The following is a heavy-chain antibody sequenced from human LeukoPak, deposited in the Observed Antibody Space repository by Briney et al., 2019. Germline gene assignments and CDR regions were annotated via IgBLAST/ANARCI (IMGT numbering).Heavy chain of an antibody. Sequence: SETLSLTCTVSGGSISSYYWSWIRQPPGKGLEWIGYIYYSGSTNYNPSLKSRVTISVDTSKNQFSLKLSSVTAADTAVYYCARVRTVATTHYFDCWGQGTLVTVSS. J-gene: IGHJ4*02. CDR1: GGSISSYY. V-gene: IGHV4-59*01. D-gene: IGHD5-12*01. CDR3: ARVRTVATTHYFDC. CDR2: IYYSGST.